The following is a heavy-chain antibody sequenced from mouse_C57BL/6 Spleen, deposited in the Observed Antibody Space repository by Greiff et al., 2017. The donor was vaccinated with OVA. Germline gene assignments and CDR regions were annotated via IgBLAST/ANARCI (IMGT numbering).Heavy chain of an antibody. Sequence: EVKLMESGPELVKPGASVKISCKASGYSFTGYYMNWVKQSPEKSLEWIGEINPSTGGTTYNQKFKAKATLTVDKSSSTAYMQLKSLTSEDSAVYYCARSDSSGYVLFAYWGLGTLVTVSA. CDR1: GYSFTGYY. CDR3: ARSDSSGYVLFAY. D-gene: IGHD3-2*02. V-gene: IGHV1-42*01. J-gene: IGHJ3*01. CDR2: INPSTGGT.